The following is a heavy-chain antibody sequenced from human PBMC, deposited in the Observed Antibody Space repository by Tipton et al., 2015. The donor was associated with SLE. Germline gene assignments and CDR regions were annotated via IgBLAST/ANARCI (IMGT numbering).Heavy chain of an antibody. CDR3: ARAGEGMAA. V-gene: IGHV4-59*08. CDR1: GGSISSYY. D-gene: IGHD3-16*01. CDR2: IYYSGST. J-gene: IGHJ5*02. Sequence: TLSVTCTVSGGSISSYYWSWIRQPPGKGLEWIGYIYYSGSTNYNPSLKSRVTISVDTSKNQFSLKLSSVTAADTAVYYCARAGEGMAAWGQGTLVTVSS.